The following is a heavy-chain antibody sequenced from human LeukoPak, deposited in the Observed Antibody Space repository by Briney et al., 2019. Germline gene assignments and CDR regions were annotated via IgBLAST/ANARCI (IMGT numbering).Heavy chain of an antibody. V-gene: IGHV3-33*01. CDR3: AREASPAEGYGMDV. CDR2: IWYDGSNK. D-gene: IGHD5-12*01. CDR1: GFTFSSYG. Sequence: GRSLRLSCAASGFTFSSYGMHWVRQAPGKGLEWVAVIWYDGSNKYYADSVKGRFTISRDNSKNTLYLQMNSLRAEDTAVYYCAREASPAEGYGMDVWGKGTTVTVSS. J-gene: IGHJ6*04.